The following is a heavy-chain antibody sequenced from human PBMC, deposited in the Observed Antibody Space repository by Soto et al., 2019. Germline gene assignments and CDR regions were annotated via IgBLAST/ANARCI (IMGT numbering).Heavy chain of an antibody. J-gene: IGHJ4*02. D-gene: IGHD3-22*01. CDR2: IIPIFGTA. V-gene: IGHV1-69*13. CDR3: ARDGYYDSSGYYGY. CDR1: GGTFSSYA. Sequence: GASVKVSCKASGGTFSSYAISWVRQAPGQGLEWMGGIIPIFGTANYAQKFQGRVTITADEPTSTAYMELSSLRSEDTAVYYCARDGYYDSSGYYGYWGQGTLVTVSS.